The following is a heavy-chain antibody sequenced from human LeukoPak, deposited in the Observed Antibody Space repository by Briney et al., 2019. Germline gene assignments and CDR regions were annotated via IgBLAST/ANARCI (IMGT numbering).Heavy chain of an antibody. D-gene: IGHD4-17*01. V-gene: IGHV4-4*07. Sequence: PSETLSLTCTVSGGSISSYYWSWIRQPAGKGLEWIGRIYTSGSTNYNPSLKSRVTMSVDTSKNQFSLKLSSVTAADTAVYYCARDRARTVTTAHDAFDIWGQGTMVTVSS. CDR3: ARDRARTVTTAHDAFDI. CDR2: IYTSGST. J-gene: IGHJ3*02. CDR1: GGSISSYY.